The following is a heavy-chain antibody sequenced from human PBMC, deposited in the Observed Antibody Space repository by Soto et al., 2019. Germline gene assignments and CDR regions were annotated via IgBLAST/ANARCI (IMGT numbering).Heavy chain of an antibody. CDR2: INHSGST. D-gene: IGHD7-27*01. CDR3: ARTINWGSSY. CDR1: GGSFSGYY. V-gene: IGHV4-34*01. J-gene: IGHJ4*02. Sequence: QVQLQQWGAGLLKPSETLSLTCAVYGGSFSGYYWSWIRQPPGKGLEWIGEINHSGSTNYNPSLKSRVTISVDTAKSQFSLKLSSVTAADTAVYYCARTINWGSSYWGQGPLVTVSS.